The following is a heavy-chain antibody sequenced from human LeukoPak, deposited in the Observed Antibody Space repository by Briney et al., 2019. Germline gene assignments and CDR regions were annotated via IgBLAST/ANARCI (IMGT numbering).Heavy chain of an antibody. CDR1: GFTLSSHR. V-gene: IGHV3-74*01. J-gene: IGHJ4*02. D-gene: IGHD2-8*01. CDR3: ARDTNGLAY. Sequence: QPGRSLTLSCAASGFTLSSHRMHCVRPAPREGLVWVSCVSTEGSTTNYADSVKGRFTISRDNAKNTLYLQMNSLRVEDTAVYYCARDTNGLAYWGLGTRVTVSS. CDR2: VSTEGSTT.